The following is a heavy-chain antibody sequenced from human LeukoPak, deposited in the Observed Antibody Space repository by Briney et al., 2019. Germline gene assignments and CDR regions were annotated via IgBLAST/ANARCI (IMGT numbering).Heavy chain of an antibody. CDR3: AKDPDLTVSEYFQH. Sequence: GGSLRLSCAASGFTFSSYAMSWVRQAPGKGLEWVSAISGSGGSTYYADSGKGRFTISRDNSKNTLYLQMNSLRAEDTAVYYWAKDPDLTVSEYFQHWGQGTLVTVSS. CDR2: ISGSGGST. J-gene: IGHJ1*01. V-gene: IGHV3-23*01. CDR1: GFTFSSYA. D-gene: IGHD4-17*01.